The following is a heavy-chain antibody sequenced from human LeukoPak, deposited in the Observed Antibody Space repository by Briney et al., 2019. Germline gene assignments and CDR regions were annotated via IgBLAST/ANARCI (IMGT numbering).Heavy chain of an antibody. V-gene: IGHV3-21*01. Sequence: GGSLRLSCAASGFTFSSYSMNWVRQAPGKGLEWVSSISTSSTYIYYADSVKGRFTISRDNAKNSLYLQMNSLRGEDTAVYYCARARYGSGGYFFDFWGQGTLVTVSS. J-gene: IGHJ4*02. D-gene: IGHD3-10*01. CDR2: ISTSSTYI. CDR1: GFTFSSYS. CDR3: ARARYGSGGYFFDF.